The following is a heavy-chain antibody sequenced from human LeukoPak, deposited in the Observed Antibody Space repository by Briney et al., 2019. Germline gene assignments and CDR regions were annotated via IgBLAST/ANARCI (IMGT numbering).Heavy chain of an antibody. J-gene: IGHJ4*02. CDR1: GFTFSSYA. Sequence: PGGSLRLSCAASGFTFSSYAMSWVRQAPGKGLEWVSAISGSGGSTYYADSVKGRFTISRDNSKNTLYLQMNSLKAEDTAVYYCAKGVYCSSTSCYATDPLDHWGQGTLATVSS. V-gene: IGHV3-23*01. D-gene: IGHD2-2*01. CDR2: ISGSGGST. CDR3: AKGVYCSSTSCYATDPLDH.